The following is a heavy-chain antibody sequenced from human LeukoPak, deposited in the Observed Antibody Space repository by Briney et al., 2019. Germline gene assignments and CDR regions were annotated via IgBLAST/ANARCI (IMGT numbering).Heavy chain of an antibody. CDR2: IYYSGST. D-gene: IGHD2-2*01. Sequence: PSETLSLTCTVSGGSISSYYWSWIRQPPGKGLAWIGYIYYSGSTNYNPSLKSRVTISVDTSKNQFSLKLSSVTAADTAVYYCARLLHCSSTSCYGEGLYYYYGMDVWGQGTTVTVSS. V-gene: IGHV4-59*08. CDR3: ARLLHCSSTSCYGEGLYYYYGMDV. J-gene: IGHJ6*02. CDR1: GGSISSYY.